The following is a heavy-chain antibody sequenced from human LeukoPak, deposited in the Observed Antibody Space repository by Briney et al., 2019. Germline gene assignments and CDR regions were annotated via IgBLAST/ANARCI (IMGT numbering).Heavy chain of an antibody. J-gene: IGHJ4*02. D-gene: IGHD4/OR15-4a*01. CDR1: GGSISSYY. V-gene: IGHV4-59*01. Sequence: SETLSLTCTVSGGSISSYYWSWIRQPPGKGLEWIGYIYYSGSTNYNPSPKSRVTISVDTSKNQFSLKLSSVTAADTAVYYCARGFGATIGDYWGQGTLVTVSS. CDR3: ARGFGATIGDY. CDR2: IYYSGST.